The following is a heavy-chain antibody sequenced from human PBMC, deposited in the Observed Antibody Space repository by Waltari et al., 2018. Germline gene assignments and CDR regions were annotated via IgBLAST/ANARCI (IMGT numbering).Heavy chain of an antibody. D-gene: IGHD6-19*01. Sequence: QVQLQESGPGLVKPSQTLSLTCTVSGGSISRGSYYWNWIRQPAGKGLEWIGRIYTSGSTNYNPSLKSRVTISVDTSKNQFSLKLSSVTAADTAVYYCARQEDSSGWAHFDYWGQGTLVTVSS. J-gene: IGHJ4*02. CDR2: IYTSGST. V-gene: IGHV4-61*02. CDR1: GGSISRGSYY. CDR3: ARQEDSSGWAHFDY.